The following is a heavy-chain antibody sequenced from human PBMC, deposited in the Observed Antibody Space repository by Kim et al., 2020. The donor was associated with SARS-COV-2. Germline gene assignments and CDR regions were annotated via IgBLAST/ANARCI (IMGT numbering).Heavy chain of an antibody. V-gene: IGHV4-59*01. CDR2: IYYSGST. CDR1: GGSISSYY. J-gene: IGHJ6*02. CDR3: AGRIAVGGIQEIGYYYYGMDV. Sequence: SETLSLTCTVSGGSISSYYWSWIRQPPGKGLEWIGYIYYSGSTNYNPSLKSRVTISVDTSKNQFSLKLSSVTAADTAVYYCAGRIAVGGIQEIGYYYYGMDVWGQGTTVTVSS. D-gene: IGHD6-19*01.